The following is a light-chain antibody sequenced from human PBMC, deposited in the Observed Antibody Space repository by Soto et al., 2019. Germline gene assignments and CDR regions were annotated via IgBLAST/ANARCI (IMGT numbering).Light chain of an antibody. Sequence: EIVLTQSPGTLSLSPGERATLSCRASQSVSNSYLAWYQQKPGQAPRLLIYGVSSRATGIPDRFSGSGCGTYFTITISRLEPEDVAEYYCHQYGSSPYTFGQGTKLEI. CDR3: HQYGSSPYT. CDR2: GVS. J-gene: IGKJ2*01. CDR1: QSVSNSY. V-gene: IGKV3-20*01.